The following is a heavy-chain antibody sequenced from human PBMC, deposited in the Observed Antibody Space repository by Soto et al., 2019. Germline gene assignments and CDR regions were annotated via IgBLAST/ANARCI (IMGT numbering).Heavy chain of an antibody. Sequence: ASVKVSCKASGYTFTNYDITWVRQAAGQGLEWVGWVNPNSGYTAYAQKFVGRVTMTRNTPLRTAYMELSSLTSGDTAVYYCARSHSYGWNHYWGQGTLLTVSS. CDR2: VNPNSGYT. V-gene: IGHV1-8*01. D-gene: IGHD5-18*01. J-gene: IGHJ4*02. CDR1: GYTFTNYD. CDR3: ARSHSYGWNHY.